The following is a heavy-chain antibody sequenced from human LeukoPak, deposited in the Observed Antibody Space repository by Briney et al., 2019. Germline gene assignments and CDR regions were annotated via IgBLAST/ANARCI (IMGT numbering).Heavy chain of an antibody. CDR1: GFTFSSYS. D-gene: IGHD2-15*01. V-gene: IGHV3-21*01. CDR2: ISSSSSYI. J-gene: IGHJ4*02. Sequence: PGGSLRLSCAASGFTFSSYSMNWVRQAPGKGLEWVSSISSSSSYIYYADSVKGRFTISRDNAKNSLYLRMNSPRAEDTAVYYCARDGADVVAATGGVGYWGQGTLVTVSS. CDR3: ARDGADVVAATGGVGY.